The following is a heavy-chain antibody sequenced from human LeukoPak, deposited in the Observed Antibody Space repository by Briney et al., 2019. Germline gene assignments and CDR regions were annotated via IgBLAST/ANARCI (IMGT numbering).Heavy chain of an antibody. CDR1: GLSFGNYW. CDR2: IKQDGSEK. Sequence: TGGSLRLSCVASGLSFGNYWIDWVRQAPGKGLEWVGDIKQDGSEKYYVDSVKGRFTISRDNAKNSLYLDMNSLRVEDTAIYYCTRDFDPWGQGTLVTVSS. J-gene: IGHJ5*02. V-gene: IGHV3-7*01. CDR3: TRDFDP.